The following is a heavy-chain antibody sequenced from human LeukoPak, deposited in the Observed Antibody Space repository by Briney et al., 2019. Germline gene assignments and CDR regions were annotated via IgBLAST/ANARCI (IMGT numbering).Heavy chain of an antibody. CDR3: ARGRRYSSGWYGYY. D-gene: IGHD6-19*01. CDR1: GYTLTELS. Sequence: ASVKVSCKVSGYTLTELSMHWVRQAPGQGLEWMGWMNPNSGNTGYAQKFQGRVTMTRNTSISTAYMELSSLRSEDTAVYYCARGRRYSSGWYGYYWGQGTLVTVSS. V-gene: IGHV1-8*01. CDR2: MNPNSGNT. J-gene: IGHJ4*02.